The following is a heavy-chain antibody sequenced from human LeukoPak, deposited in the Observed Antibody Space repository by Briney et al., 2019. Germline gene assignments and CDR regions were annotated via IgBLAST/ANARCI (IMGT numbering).Heavy chain of an antibody. D-gene: IGHD3-10*01. CDR2: IYYSGST. CDR3: ARSPPAYKNGGNWFITMVRGVYDY. Sequence: SETLSLTCTVSGGSISSSSYYWGWIRQPPGRGLEWIGSIYYSGSTYYNPSLKSRVTISVDTSKSQFSLKLSSVTAADTAVYYCARSPPAYKNGGNWFITMVRGVYDYWGQGTLVTVSS. CDR1: GGSISSSSYY. V-gene: IGHV4-39*07. J-gene: IGHJ4*02.